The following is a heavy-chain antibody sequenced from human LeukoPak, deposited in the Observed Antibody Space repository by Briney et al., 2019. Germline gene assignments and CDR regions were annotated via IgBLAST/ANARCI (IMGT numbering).Heavy chain of an antibody. J-gene: IGHJ4*02. CDR1: GGSISSSSYY. CDR3: AGLLGHSDY. V-gene: IGHV4-39*01. Sequence: SETLSLTCTVSGGSISSSSYYWAWIRRPPGKGLEWIGRIYYSGTTHYNPSLKSRVTISVATSRNQFPLKLSSVTAADTAMYYCAGLLGHSDYWGQGTLVTVSS. CDR2: IYYSGTT. D-gene: IGHD7-27*01.